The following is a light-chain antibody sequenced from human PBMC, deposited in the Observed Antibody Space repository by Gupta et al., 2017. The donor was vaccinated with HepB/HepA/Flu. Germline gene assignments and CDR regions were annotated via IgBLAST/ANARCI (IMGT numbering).Light chain of an antibody. V-gene: IGLV1-51*02. CDR2: ESH. CDR1: STNIGNNY. Sequence: QSVLTQPPSVSAAPGQKVTISCSGSSTNIGNNYVSWYQQFPGAAPKFLIFESHTRSSGIPNRFSASKSETSATLDITGLQTGDEADYYCGTWDTSLSARVFGGGTKLTVL. CDR3: GTWDTSLSARV. J-gene: IGLJ3*02.